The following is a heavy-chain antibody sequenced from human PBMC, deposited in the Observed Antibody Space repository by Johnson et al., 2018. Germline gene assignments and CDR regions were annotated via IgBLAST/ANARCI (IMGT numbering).Heavy chain of an antibody. CDR1: GFTFSGSA. V-gene: IGHV3-73*02. CDR3: TSGPDLRRGGGDDAFGI. D-gene: IGHD3-16*01. CDR2: IRSKANNYAT. J-gene: IGHJ3*02. Sequence: VQLQESGGGLVQPGGSLKLSCAASGFTFSGSAMHWVRQASGKGLEWVGRIRSKANNYATAYAASVKGRFTVSRDDSKNTAYLQMNSLKTEDTAVYYCTSGPDLRRGGGDDAFGIGGQGTMVTVSS.